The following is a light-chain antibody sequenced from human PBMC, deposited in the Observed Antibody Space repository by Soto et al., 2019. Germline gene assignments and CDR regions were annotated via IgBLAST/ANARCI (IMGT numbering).Light chain of an antibody. CDR3: QQRSNWPPTWT. CDR1: QSVGSY. Sequence: EVVLTQSPATLSLSPGERATLSCRASQSVGSYLAWYQHKPGQPPRLLTYDASNRATGIPARFSGSGSGTDFTLTISSLEPGDFAVYYCQQRSNWPPTWTFGQGTKVEIK. J-gene: IGKJ1*01. CDR2: DAS. V-gene: IGKV3-11*01.